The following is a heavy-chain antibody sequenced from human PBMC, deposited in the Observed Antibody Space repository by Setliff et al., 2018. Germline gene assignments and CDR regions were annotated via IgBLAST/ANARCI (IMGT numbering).Heavy chain of an antibody. CDR2: ISSYNDVT. CDR1: GYSFSDSA. CDR3: IRLVRFCSRTVCQRTSGDEA. D-gene: IGHD3-3*01. J-gene: IGHJ5*02. Sequence: ASVKVSCKASGYSFSDSAVNWVRQAPGQGLEWVGWISSYNDVTTYAQRFQGRVTLTKDTSTSAAYMELRSLRSDDSAVYYCIRLVRFCSRTVCQRTSGDEAWGQGTLVTVSS. V-gene: IGHV1-18*01.